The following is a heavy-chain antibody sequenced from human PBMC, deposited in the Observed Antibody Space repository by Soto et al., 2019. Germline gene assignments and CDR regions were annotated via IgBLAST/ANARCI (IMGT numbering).Heavy chain of an antibody. CDR1: GGAFSNYP. CDR3: ARPRLAAATKGYVF. CDR2: IIPMFGTR. Sequence: QVQLVQSGAEVKRPGSSVKVSCKTSGGAFSNYPISWVRQAPGQGLEWMGEIIPMFGTRNYAQKFQGRLTITADESTRTAYMELSSLRSEDTAVYYCARPRLAAATKGYVFWGQGTLVTVSS. J-gene: IGHJ4*02. D-gene: IGHD6-13*01. V-gene: IGHV1-69*01.